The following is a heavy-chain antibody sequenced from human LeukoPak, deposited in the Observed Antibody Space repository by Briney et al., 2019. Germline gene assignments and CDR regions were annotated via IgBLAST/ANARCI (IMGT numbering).Heavy chain of an antibody. Sequence: GASVKVSCKASGYTFTGYYMHWVRQAPGQGLEWMGWINPNSGGTNYAQKFQGWVTMTRDTSISTAYMELRSLRSDDTAVYYCARVGHYYYYMDVWGKGTTVTVSS. V-gene: IGHV1-2*04. D-gene: IGHD3-16*01. CDR1: GYTFTGYY. J-gene: IGHJ6*03. CDR2: INPNSGGT. CDR3: ARVGHYYYYMDV.